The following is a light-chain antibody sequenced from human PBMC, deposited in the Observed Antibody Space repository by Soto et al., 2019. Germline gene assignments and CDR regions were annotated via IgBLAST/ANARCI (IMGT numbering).Light chain of an antibody. CDR3: IQDYNYPLT. CDR1: QGIRSE. J-gene: IGKJ4*01. CDR2: TAS. Sequence: QMTQSPSSLSASVGDSLTLTCRASQGIRSELGWYQQKPGKAPNLLIYTASTLQSGVPSRFSGSGSGTDFTLTISSLQPEDFATYYCIQDYNYPLTFGGGTKVDIK. V-gene: IGKV1-6*01.